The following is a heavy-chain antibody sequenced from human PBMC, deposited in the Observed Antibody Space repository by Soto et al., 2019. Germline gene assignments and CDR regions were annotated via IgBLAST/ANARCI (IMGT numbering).Heavy chain of an antibody. Sequence: PGGSLRLSCAASGFTFSNAWMNWVRQAPGKGLEWVGRIKSKTDGGTTDYAAPVKGRFTISRDDSKNTLYLQMNSLKTEDTAVYYCTTLPGLDCSSTSCYAGHRNQDQYYGMDVWGQGTTVTVSS. CDR1: GFTFSNAW. V-gene: IGHV3-15*07. D-gene: IGHD2-2*01. CDR2: IKSKTDGGTT. CDR3: TTLPGLDCSSTSCYAGHRNQDQYYGMDV. J-gene: IGHJ6*02.